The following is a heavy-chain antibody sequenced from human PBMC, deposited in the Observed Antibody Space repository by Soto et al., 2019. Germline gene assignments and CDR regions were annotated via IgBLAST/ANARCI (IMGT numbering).Heavy chain of an antibody. D-gene: IGHD1-26*01. J-gene: IGHJ4*02. CDR2: ISGSGGST. CDR1: GFTFSSYA. V-gene: IGHV3-23*01. Sequence: GGSLRLSCAASGFTFSSYATRWVRHAPGKGLEWVSAISGSGGSTHYADSVKGRFTISRDNSKNTLYLQMNSLRAEDTAVYYCARRGSGSYYDYWGPGTLVTVSS. CDR3: ARRGSGSYYDY.